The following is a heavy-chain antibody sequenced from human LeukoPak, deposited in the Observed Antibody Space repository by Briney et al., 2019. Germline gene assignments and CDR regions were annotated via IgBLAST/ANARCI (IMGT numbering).Heavy chain of an antibody. CDR1: GFTFSAYS. V-gene: IGHV3-48*01. J-gene: IGHJ4*02. CDR2: IGISSGNT. Sequence: GGSLRLSCAASGFTFSAYSMNWVRQAPGKGLEWISYIGISSGNTNYADSVKGRFTISGDKAKNSLYLQMNGLRVEDTAVYYCARDYKYAFDNWGQGTLVTVSS. D-gene: IGHD5-24*01. CDR3: ARDYKYAFDN.